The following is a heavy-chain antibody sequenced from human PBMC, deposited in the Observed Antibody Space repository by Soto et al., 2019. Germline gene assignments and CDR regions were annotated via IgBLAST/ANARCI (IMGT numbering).Heavy chain of an antibody. J-gene: IGHJ4*02. CDR2: IIPILGIA. CDR1: GGTFSSYT. V-gene: IGHV1-69*02. CDR3: VWQNVERDGYNFTDY. Sequence: QVQLVQSGAEVKKPGSSVKVSCKASGGTFSSYTISWVRQAPGQGLEWMGRIIPILGIANYAQKFQGRVTITADKSTSTAHMALSSLRAEDTAVYYCVWQNVERDGYNFTDYWGQGTLVTVSS. D-gene: IGHD5-12*01.